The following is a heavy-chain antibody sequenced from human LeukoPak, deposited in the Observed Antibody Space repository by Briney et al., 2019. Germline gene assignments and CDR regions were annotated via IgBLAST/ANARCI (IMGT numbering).Heavy chain of an antibody. J-gene: IGHJ4*02. V-gene: IGHV3-30-3*01. CDR2: ISYDGSNK. CDR3: ARGYDSSGYYLPN. CDR1: GFTFSSYA. D-gene: IGHD3-22*01. Sequence: GGSLRLSCAASGFTFSSYAMHWVRQAPGKGLEWVAVISYDGSNKYYADSVKGRFTTSRDNSKNTLYLQMNSLRAEDTAVYYCARGYDSSGYYLPNWGQGTLVTVSS.